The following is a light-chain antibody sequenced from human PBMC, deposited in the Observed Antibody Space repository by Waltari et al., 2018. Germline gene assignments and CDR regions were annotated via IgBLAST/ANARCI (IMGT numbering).Light chain of an antibody. J-gene: IGKJ1*01. CDR3: QQYHNYSLT. V-gene: IGKV1-5*03. CDR1: QNISPW. Sequence: DLQMTQSPSTLSASVGDRVPIPCRASQNISPWLAWYQQKPGKAPILLIYNTSTLESGVPSRFGGSGSGTEFTLTITSLHPDDFATYSCQQYHNYSLTFGQGTRVEIK. CDR2: NTS.